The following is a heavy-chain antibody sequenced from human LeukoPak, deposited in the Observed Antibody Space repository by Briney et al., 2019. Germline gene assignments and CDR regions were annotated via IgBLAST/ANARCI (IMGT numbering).Heavy chain of an antibody. Sequence: SVKVSCKASGGTFSSYAISWVRQAPGQGLERMGGISPIFGTANYAQKFQGRVTITADESTSTAYMELSSLRSEDTAVYYCARVRAGSIAAAGTWGDWGQGTLVTVSS. CDR3: ARVRAGSIAAAGTWGD. CDR2: ISPIFGTA. V-gene: IGHV1-69*13. CDR1: GGTFSSYA. J-gene: IGHJ4*02. D-gene: IGHD6-13*01.